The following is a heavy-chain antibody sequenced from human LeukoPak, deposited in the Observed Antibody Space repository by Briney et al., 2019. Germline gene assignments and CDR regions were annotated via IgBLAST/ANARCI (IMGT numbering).Heavy chain of an antibody. CDR3: ATYDNWVAGDV. Sequence: PGGSLRLSCAASEFTFSDYWMSWVRQAPGKGPEWVANIKKDGSEEHYVDSVKGRFTVSRDNVKNSLFLQMNSLRVEDTAVYYCATYDNWVAGDVWGQGTSVSVSS. V-gene: IGHV3-7*01. J-gene: IGHJ6*02. CDR2: IKKDGSEE. CDR1: EFTFSDYW. D-gene: IGHD1-1*01.